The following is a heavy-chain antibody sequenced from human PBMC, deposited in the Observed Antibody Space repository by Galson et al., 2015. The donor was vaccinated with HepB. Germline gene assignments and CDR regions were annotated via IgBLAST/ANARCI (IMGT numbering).Heavy chain of an antibody. J-gene: IGHJ3*02. CDR3: ASRLYSSSWSYDAFDI. CDR2: MNPNSGNT. D-gene: IGHD6-13*01. CDR1: GYTFTSYD. Sequence: SVKVSCKASGYTFTSYDINWVRQATGQGLEWMGWMNPNSGNTGYAQKFQGRVTMTRNTSISTAYMELSSLRSEDTAVYYCASRLYSSSWSYDAFDIWGQGTMVTVSS. V-gene: IGHV1-8*01.